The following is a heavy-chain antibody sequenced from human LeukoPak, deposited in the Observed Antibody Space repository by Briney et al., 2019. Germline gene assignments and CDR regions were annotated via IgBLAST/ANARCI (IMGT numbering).Heavy chain of an antibody. J-gene: IGHJ4*02. CDR1: GGSISSSNYY. CDR2: IYYSGST. Sequence: PSETLSLACTVSGGSISSSNYYWGWIRQPPGKGLEWIGSIYYSGSTYYNPSLKRRITVSVATSKNQFSLKLSSVTAADTAVYYCARRYAICGVPTYFDFWGQGTLVTVSS. D-gene: IGHD3-3*01. V-gene: IGHV4-39*01. CDR3: ARRYAICGVPTYFDF.